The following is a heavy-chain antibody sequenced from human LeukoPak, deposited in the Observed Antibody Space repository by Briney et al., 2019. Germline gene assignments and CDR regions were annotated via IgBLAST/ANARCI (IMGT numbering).Heavy chain of an antibody. CDR3: VSLNIVAFYFDY. Sequence: SGPTLVKPTQTLTLTCTFSGFSLSTSGVGVGWIRQPPGKALEWLALIYWDDDKRYSPSLKSRLTITKDTSKNPVVLTMTNMDPVDTATYYCVSLNIVAFYFDYWGQGTLVTVSS. J-gene: IGHJ4*02. D-gene: IGHD5-12*01. V-gene: IGHV2-5*02. CDR1: GFSLSTSGVG. CDR2: IYWDDDK.